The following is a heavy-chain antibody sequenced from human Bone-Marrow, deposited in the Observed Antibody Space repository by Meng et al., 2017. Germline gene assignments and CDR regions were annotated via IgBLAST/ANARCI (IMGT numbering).Heavy chain of an antibody. CDR1: GGSVSSGSYY. J-gene: IGHJ5*02. V-gene: IGHV4-61*01. CDR3: ARANVNYGVVDP. Sequence: QWQLQESGPGLVRPSETLSLTCTVSGGSVSSGSYYWSWIRQPPGKGLEWIGYIYYSGSTNYNPSLKSRVTISVDTSKNQFSLKLSSVTAADTAVYYCARANVNYGVVDPWGQGTLVTVPS. CDR2: IYYSGST. D-gene: IGHD3-10*01.